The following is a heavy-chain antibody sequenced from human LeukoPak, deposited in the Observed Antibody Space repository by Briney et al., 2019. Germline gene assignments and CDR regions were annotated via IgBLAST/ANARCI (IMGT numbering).Heavy chain of an antibody. CDR2: ISGSGGST. CDR3: AKDRIVVSYYFDY. CDR1: GFTFSSYA. D-gene: IGHD3-22*01. J-gene: IGHJ4*02. V-gene: IGHV3-23*01. Sequence: GGSLRLSCAASGFTFSSYAMSWVRQAPGKGLEWVSAISGSGGSTYYADSVKGRFTISRDNSKHTLYLQMNSLRAEDTAVYYCAKDRIVVSYYFDYWGQGTLVTVSS.